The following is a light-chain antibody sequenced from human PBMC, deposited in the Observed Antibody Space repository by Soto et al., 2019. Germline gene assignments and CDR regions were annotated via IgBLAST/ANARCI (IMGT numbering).Light chain of an antibody. Sequence: EIVLTQSPGTLSLSPGERATLSCRTSESVSSTYLAWYQQKPGQPPRLLIYGASSRATGIPDRFSGSGSGTDFTLTISRLEPEDFATYYCQQYNVYSTFGGGTKVEIK. CDR3: QQYNVYST. V-gene: IGKV3-20*01. J-gene: IGKJ4*01. CDR1: ESVSSTY. CDR2: GAS.